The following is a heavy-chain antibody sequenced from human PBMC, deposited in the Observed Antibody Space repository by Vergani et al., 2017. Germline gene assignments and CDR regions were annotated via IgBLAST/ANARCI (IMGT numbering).Heavy chain of an antibody. CDR1: GFTFSSYW. CDR3: AKVGGYCSSTSCYRGDWFDP. Sequence: EVQLVESGGGLVQPGGSLRLSCAASGFTFSSYWMSWVRQAPGKGLEWVSAISGSGGSTYYADSVKGRFTISRDNSKNTLYLQMNSLRAEDTAVYYCAKVGGYCSSTSCYRGDWFDPWGQGTLVTVSS. D-gene: IGHD2-2*02. V-gene: IGHV3-23*04. J-gene: IGHJ5*02. CDR2: ISGSGGST.